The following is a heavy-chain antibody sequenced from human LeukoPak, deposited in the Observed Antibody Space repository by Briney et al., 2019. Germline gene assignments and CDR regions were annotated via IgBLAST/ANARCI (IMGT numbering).Heavy chain of an antibody. J-gene: IGHJ4*02. Sequence: PGGSLRLSCAASGFTFSRYGMHWVRQAPGKGLEWVAFIRYDGSNTHYADSVMGRFTISRDNSKNTPYLQMNSLRTEDTAVYYCAKDRNSGYDLEYWGQGTLVTVSS. CDR2: IRYDGSNT. D-gene: IGHD5-12*01. V-gene: IGHV3-30*02. CDR3: AKDRNSGYDLEY. CDR1: GFTFSRYG.